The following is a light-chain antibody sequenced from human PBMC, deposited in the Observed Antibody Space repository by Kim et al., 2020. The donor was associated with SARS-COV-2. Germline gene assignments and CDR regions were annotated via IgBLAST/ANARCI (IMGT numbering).Light chain of an antibody. Sequence: SYELTQPPSVSVSPGQTARITCSGDALPKKYGYWYQQKSGQAPVLVIYEDIKRPSGIPERFSGSSSGTMATLTISGAQVEDEADYYCYSTDSSGNHRIFGGGTQLTVL. CDR1: ALPKKY. CDR3: YSTDSSGNHRI. V-gene: IGLV3-10*01. J-gene: IGLJ2*01. CDR2: EDI.